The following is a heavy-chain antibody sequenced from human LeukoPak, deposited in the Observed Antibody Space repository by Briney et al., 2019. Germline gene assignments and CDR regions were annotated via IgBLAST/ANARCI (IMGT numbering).Heavy chain of an antibody. CDR1: VFTFGVYV. CDR3: ARDFRGGYYFDN. CDR2: IGHDGTSQ. Sequence: QALTSLRLSSAASVFTFGVYVMNWVPQSPGNELQWVAVIGHDGTSQRHAESVKGQFTISRDNPKNTVSLQMNSRRAEDTGVYYCARDFRGGYYFDNWGQGALVTVSS. J-gene: IGHJ4*02. V-gene: IGHV3-33*01. D-gene: IGHD4-23*01.